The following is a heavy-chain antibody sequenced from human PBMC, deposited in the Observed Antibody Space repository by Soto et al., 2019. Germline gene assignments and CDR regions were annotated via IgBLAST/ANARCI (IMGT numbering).Heavy chain of an antibody. CDR3: AKDEPGMDV. CDR1: GFTSSSYG. V-gene: IGHV3-30*18. Sequence: GGSLRLSCAASGFTSSSYGMHWVRQAPGKGLEWVAVISYDGSNKYYADSVKGRFTISRDNSKNTLYLQMNSLRAEDTAVYYCAKDEPGMDVWGQGTTVTVSS. J-gene: IGHJ6*02. CDR2: ISYDGSNK.